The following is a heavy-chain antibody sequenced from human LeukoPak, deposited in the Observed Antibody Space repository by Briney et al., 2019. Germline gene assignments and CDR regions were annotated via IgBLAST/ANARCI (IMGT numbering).Heavy chain of an antibody. CDR2: INHSGST. CDR3: ARAQGCYSSGWYGTGTCYMDV. Sequence: PSETLSLTFAVYGGSFSGYYWSWIGQPPGKGLDWIGEINHSGSTNYDPSLKSRVTISVDTSKNQFSLKLSSVTAADTAVYYCARAQGCYSSGWYGTGTCYMDVWGKGTTVTVSS. CDR1: GGSFSGYY. J-gene: IGHJ6*03. D-gene: IGHD6-19*01. V-gene: IGHV4-34*01.